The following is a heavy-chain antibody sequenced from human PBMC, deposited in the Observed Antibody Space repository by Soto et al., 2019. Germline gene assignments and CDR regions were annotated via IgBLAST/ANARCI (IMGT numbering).Heavy chain of an antibody. Sequence: ASVKVSCKASGYTFTSYGISWVRQAPGQGLEWMGWISAYNGNTNYAQKLQGRVTMTTDTSTSTAYMELRSLGSDDTAVYYCARGNSDLKYYDILTGYYIFDYWGQGTLVTVSS. D-gene: IGHD3-9*01. J-gene: IGHJ4*02. CDR3: ARGNSDLKYYDILTGYYIFDY. CDR2: ISAYNGNT. V-gene: IGHV1-18*01. CDR1: GYTFTSYG.